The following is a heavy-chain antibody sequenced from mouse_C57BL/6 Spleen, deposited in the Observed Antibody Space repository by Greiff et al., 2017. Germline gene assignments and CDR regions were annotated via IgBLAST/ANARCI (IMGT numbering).Heavy chain of an antibody. V-gene: IGHV5-4*03. Sequence: EVMLVESGGGLVKPGGSLKLSCAASGFTFSSYAMSWVRQTPEKRLEWVATISDGGSYTYYPDNVKGRFTISRDNAKNNLYLQMSHLKSEDTAIYYCAICGLREDYYFDYWGQGTTLTVSS. CDR2: ISDGGSYT. CDR3: AICGLREDYYFDY. J-gene: IGHJ2*01. D-gene: IGHD2-4*01. CDR1: GFTFSSYA.